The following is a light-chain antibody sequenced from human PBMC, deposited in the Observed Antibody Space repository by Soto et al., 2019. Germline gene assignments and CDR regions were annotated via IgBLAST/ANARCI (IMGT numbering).Light chain of an antibody. J-gene: IGKJ1*01. V-gene: IGKV3-11*01. CDR3: QQRSNWPGT. Sequence: EMVLTQSPATLSLSPGERATLSCRASQSVDYYLAWYQQKPGQAPRLLIYDASSRATGIPARISGSGSGTDFTLTITSLEPEDFAVYYCQQRSNWPGTFGQGTKVDIK. CDR1: QSVDYY. CDR2: DAS.